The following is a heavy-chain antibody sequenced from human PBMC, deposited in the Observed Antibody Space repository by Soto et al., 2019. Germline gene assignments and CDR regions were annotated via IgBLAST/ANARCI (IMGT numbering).Heavy chain of an antibody. CDR3: ARVRSYRELRLGLDP. CDR1: GGSVSSGSYY. V-gene: IGHV4-61*01. Sequence: PSETLSLTCTASGGSVSSGSYYWSWIRQHPGKGLEWIGYIYYSGSTNYNPSLKSRVTISVDTSKNQFSLKLSSVTAADTAVYYCARVRSYRELRLGLDPWGKGPLVTVPQ. CDR2: IYYSGST. J-gene: IGHJ5*02. D-gene: IGHD1-7*01.